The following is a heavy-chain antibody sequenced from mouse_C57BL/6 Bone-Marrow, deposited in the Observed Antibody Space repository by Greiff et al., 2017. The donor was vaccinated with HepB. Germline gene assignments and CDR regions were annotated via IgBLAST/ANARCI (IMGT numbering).Heavy chain of an antibody. Sequence: VQLQQPGAELVRPGSSVKLSCKASGYTFTSYWMEWVKQRPGQGLEWIGNIYPSDSETHYNQKFKDKATLTVDKSSSTTYMQLSSMTTEDSADYYCARWGGIPDHWGQGTTLTVSS. V-gene: IGHV1-61*01. J-gene: IGHJ2*01. CDR1: GYTFTSYW. CDR3: ARWGGIPDH. CDR2: IYPSDSET.